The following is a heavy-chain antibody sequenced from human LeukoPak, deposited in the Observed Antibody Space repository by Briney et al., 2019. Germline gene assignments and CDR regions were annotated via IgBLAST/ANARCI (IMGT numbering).Heavy chain of an antibody. J-gene: IGHJ5*02. CDR2: IRPMTGDT. CDR1: GYNFRAYY. V-gene: IGHV1-2*02. Sequence: ASVQVSCKASGYNFRAYYIHWVRQAPGQGLEWLGYIRPMTGDTNYAQKFQDRVTFSMDTSTATAYMELRSLRSDDTAFYYCGRGVQSFDPWGQGTLVTVSS. CDR3: GRGVQSFDP.